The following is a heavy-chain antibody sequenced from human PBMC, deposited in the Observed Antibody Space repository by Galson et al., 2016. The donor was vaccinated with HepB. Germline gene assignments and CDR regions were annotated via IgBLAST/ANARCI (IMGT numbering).Heavy chain of an antibody. V-gene: IGHV3-23*01. CDR1: GFTFSDYD. D-gene: IGHD1-26*01. CDR3: AKVGFSDLDY. J-gene: IGHJ4*02. CDR2: ISSSGEHI. Sequence: SLRLSCAASGFTFSDYDMTWVRQSPGEGLEWVSSISSSGEHISYADSVKGRFTISRDNSKNTVSLLMSSLRADDTAIYYCAKVGFSDLDYWGQGTLVTVSS.